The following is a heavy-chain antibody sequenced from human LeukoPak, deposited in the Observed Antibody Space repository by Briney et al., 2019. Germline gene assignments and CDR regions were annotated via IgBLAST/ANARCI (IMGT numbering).Heavy chain of an antibody. V-gene: IGHV1-46*01. CDR1: GYTFTSYY. Sequence: ASVKVSCKASGYTFTSYYMHWVRQAPGQGLEWMGIINPSGGSTSYAQKFQGRVTMTRDTSTSTVYMELSSLRSEDTAVYYCASPYYYGSGSSLGYYYYYGMDVWGQGTTVTVSS. CDR3: ASPYYYGSGSSLGYYYYYGMDV. CDR2: INPSGGST. J-gene: IGHJ6*02. D-gene: IGHD3-10*01.